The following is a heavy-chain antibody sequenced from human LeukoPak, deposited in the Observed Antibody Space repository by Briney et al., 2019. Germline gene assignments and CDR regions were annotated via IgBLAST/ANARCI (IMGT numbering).Heavy chain of an antibody. CDR1: GFTFSNYW. D-gene: IGHD5-24*01. CDR2: INQDGSEK. V-gene: IGHV3-7*01. CDR3: ARTYRNGDKFCSVY. Sequence: GSLRLSCAASGFTFSNYWINGVRQAPGKGLEWVANINQDGSEKYYVDSVKGRFTISRDNAKDSLYLQMSSLSAEDTAVYYCARTYRNGDKFCSVYWGQGTLVTVSS. J-gene: IGHJ4*02.